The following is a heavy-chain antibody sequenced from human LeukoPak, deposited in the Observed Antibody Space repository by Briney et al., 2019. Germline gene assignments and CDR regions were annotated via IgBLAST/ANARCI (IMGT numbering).Heavy chain of an antibody. CDR3: ARDGIAVAGLDY. V-gene: IGHV4-59*01. CDR1: GGSISSYY. J-gene: IGHJ4*02. D-gene: IGHD6-19*01. Sequence: PSETLSLTCTVSGGSISSYYWSWIRQPPGKGLESIGYIYYSGSTNYNPSLKSRVTISVDTSKNQFSLKLSSVTAADTAVYYCARDGIAVAGLDYWGQGTLVTVSS. CDR2: IYYSGST.